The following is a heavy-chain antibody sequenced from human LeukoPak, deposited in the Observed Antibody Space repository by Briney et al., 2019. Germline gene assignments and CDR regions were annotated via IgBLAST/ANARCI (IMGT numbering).Heavy chain of an antibody. D-gene: IGHD1-26*01. CDR3: ARLGSYHDF. CDR1: GASISNYY. V-gene: IGHV4-4*09. Sequence: SETLSLTCTVSGASISNYYWSWIRQTPEKGLEWMGHIHSSGGSSYYPSLKSRLTLSIDTSRNQLSLKLPSVTVADTAVYFCARLGSYHDFWGQGALVTVSS. J-gene: IGHJ4*02. CDR2: IHSSGGS.